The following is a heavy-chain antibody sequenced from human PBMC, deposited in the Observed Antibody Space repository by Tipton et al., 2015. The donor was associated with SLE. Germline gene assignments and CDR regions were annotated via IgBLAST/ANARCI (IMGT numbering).Heavy chain of an antibody. CDR3: AKLAGRRFPFDP. D-gene: IGHD6-6*01. CDR2: IYHSGST. CDR1: GGSFSGYY. V-gene: IGHV4-34*01. J-gene: IGHJ5*02. Sequence: TLSLTCAVYGGSFSGYYWSWIRQPPGKGLEWIGEIYHSGSTNYNPPLKSRVTISVDTSKNQFSLKVRSVTAADTAVYFCAKLAGRRFPFDPWGQGTLVTVSS.